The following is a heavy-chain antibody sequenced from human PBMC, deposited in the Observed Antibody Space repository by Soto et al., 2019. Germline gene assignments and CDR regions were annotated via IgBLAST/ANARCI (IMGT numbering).Heavy chain of an antibody. CDR2: ISGSGGST. CDR3: AKDRVRYSGYDLNWFDP. D-gene: IGHD5-12*01. V-gene: IGHV3-23*01. Sequence: EVQLLESGGGLVQPGGSLGLSCAASGFTFSSYAMSWVRQAPGKGLEWVSAISGSGGSTYYADSVKGRFTISRDNSKNTLYLEMNRLRAEDTAVYYCAKDRVRYSGYDLNWFDPWGQGTLVTVSS. CDR1: GFTFSSYA. J-gene: IGHJ5*02.